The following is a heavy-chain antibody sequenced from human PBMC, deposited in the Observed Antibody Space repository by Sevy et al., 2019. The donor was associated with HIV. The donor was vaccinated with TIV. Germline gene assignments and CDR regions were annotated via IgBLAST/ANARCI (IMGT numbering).Heavy chain of an antibody. V-gene: IGHV3-33*01. J-gene: IGHJ4*02. D-gene: IGHD4-17*01. CDR3: ARDLEFYDSGDYGPAFMPDY. Sequence: GGYLRLSCAASGFTFSSYGMHWVRQGPGKGLEWVAVIWFDGSNTYYADSVKGRFTISRDIAKNTLYLQMNSLRAEDTAVYYCARDLEFYDSGDYGPAFMPDYWGQGTLVTVSS. CDR1: GFTFSSYG. CDR2: IWFDGSNT.